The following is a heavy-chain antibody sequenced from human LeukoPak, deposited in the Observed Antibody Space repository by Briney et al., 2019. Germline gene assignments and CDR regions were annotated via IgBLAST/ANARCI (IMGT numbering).Heavy chain of an antibody. CDR1: GGSISSGSYY. J-gene: IGHJ6*03. CDR3: ARDQAAIGYYYYYYMDV. V-gene: IGHV4-61*02. D-gene: IGHD2-2*02. CDR2: IYTSGST. Sequence: SETQSLTCTVSGGSISSGSYYWSWIRQPAGKGLEWIGRIYTSGSTNYNPSLKSRVTISVDTSKNQFSLKLSAVTAADTAVYYCARDQAAIGYYYYYYMDVWGKGTTVTVSS.